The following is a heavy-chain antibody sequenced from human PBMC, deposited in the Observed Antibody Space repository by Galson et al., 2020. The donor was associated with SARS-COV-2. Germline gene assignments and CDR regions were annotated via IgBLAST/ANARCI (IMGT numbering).Heavy chain of an antibody. V-gene: IGHV3-15*01. Sequence: GESLKISCKMSGFIFNKAWMSWVRQAPGKGLEWVGHIKSNTDGGTTDYAAPVKGRFTISRDDSENTLYLEMNSLKTEDTAVYYCATPPRYSRGWSEYLQYWGQGTLVTVSS. CDR2: IKSNTDGGTT. J-gene: IGHJ1*01. D-gene: IGHD6-19*01. CDR1: GFIFNKAW. CDR3: ATPPRYSRGWSEYLQY.